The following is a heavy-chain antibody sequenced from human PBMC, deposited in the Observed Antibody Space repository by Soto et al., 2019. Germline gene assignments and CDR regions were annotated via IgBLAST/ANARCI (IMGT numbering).Heavy chain of an antibody. CDR1: GGSISSYY. CDR3: ARPLWFGDRHWFDP. V-gene: IGHV4-59*01. D-gene: IGHD3-10*01. J-gene: IGHJ5*02. CDR2: IYYSGST. Sequence: SETLSLTCTVSGGSISSYYWSWIRQPPGKGLEWIGYIYYSGSTNYNPSLKSRVTISVDTSKNQFSLKLSSVTAADTAVYYCARPLWFGDRHWFDPWGQGNLVTVSS.